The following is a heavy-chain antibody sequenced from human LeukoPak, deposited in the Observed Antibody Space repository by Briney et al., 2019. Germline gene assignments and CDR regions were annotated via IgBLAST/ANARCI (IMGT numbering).Heavy chain of an antibody. CDR2: ISGSGGST. CDR3: AKPAPITIFGVVTPSLYYFDY. V-gene: IGHV3-23*01. Sequence: GGSLRLSCTASGFSFRNYGMSWVRQAPGKGLEWVSAISGSGGSTYYADSVKGRFTISRDNSKNTLYLQMNSLRAEDTAVYYCAKPAPITIFGVVTPSLYYFDYWGQGTLVTVSS. CDR1: GFSFRNYG. J-gene: IGHJ4*02. D-gene: IGHD3-3*01.